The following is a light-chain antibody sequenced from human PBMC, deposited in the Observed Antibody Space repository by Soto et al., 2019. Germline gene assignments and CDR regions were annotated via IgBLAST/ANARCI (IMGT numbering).Light chain of an antibody. Sequence: EIXLTRSAAXLXVXLCXXXTLSCXXSQSVKTFLVWYPQRPGQAPRLLIHDASHRATGIPARFSGSGSGTDFTLTISSLEPEDFAVYYCQQRSNWPPWTFGQGTKVDIK. CDR1: QSVKTF. J-gene: IGKJ1*01. V-gene: IGKV3-11*01. CDR2: DAS. CDR3: QQRSNWPPWT.